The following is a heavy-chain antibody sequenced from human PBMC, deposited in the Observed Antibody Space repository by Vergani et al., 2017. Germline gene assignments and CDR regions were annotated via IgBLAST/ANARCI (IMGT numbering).Heavy chain of an antibody. CDR3: TTDXRYCGDGSCYWLRDHHYYGMDV. V-gene: IGHV3-15*07. CDR1: GFSFRNAW. CDR2: IKSTFDRGTT. Sequence: VQLVESAGGVVQPGGSLRLSCVASGFSFRNAWMNWVRRTPGKGLEWVGRIKSTFDRGTTDYAAAVKGRFTISRDDSKNTLFLQMNGLKTEDIGVYYCTTDXRYCGDGSCYWLRDHHYYGMDVWGQGTTVTVSS. D-gene: IGHD2-21*01. J-gene: IGHJ6*02.